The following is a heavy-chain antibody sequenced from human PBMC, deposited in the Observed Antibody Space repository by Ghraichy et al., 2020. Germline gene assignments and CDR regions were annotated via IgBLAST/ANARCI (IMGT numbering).Heavy chain of an antibody. V-gene: IGHV3-23*01. J-gene: IGHJ2*01. CDR1: GFTFSSYA. CDR2: ISGSGGST. CDR3: AKDTTFSRHLPYWYFDL. D-gene: IGHD2/OR15-2a*01. Sequence: GGSLRLSCAASGFTFSSYAMSWVRQAPGKGLEWVSAISGSGGSTYYADSVKGRFTISRDNSKNTLYLQMNSLRAEDTAVYYCAKDTTFSRHLPYWYFDLWGRGTLVTVSS.